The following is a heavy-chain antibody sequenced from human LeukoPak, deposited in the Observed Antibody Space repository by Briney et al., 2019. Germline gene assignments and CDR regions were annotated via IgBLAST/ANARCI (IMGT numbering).Heavy chain of an antibody. J-gene: IGHJ4*02. V-gene: IGHV3-21*04. CDR3: ASKHKGG. D-gene: IGHD2-15*01. Sequence: PGGSLRLSCAASGFTFSSYSMNWVRQAPGKGLEWVSSISSTSTYIYYADSVKGRFTISRDNSKNTLYLQMNSLRAEDTAVYYCASKHKGGWGQGTLVTVSS. CDR1: GFTFSSYS. CDR2: ISSTSTYI.